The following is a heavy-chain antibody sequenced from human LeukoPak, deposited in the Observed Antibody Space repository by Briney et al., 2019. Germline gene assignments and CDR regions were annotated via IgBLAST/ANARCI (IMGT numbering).Heavy chain of an antibody. J-gene: IGHJ4*02. D-gene: IGHD6-6*01. Sequence: PGGSLRLSCAASGSTFSSYGMHWVRQAPGKGLEWVAFIRYDGSNKYYADSVKGRFTISRDNAKNSLYLQVNSLRAEDMALYYCAKDRLSSSSGLVDYWGQGTLVTVSS. CDR2: IRYDGSNK. CDR1: GSTFSSYG. CDR3: AKDRLSSSSGLVDY. V-gene: IGHV3-30*02.